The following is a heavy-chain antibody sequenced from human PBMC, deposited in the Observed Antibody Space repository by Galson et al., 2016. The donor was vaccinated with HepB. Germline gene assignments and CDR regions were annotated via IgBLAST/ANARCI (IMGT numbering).Heavy chain of an antibody. V-gene: IGHV1-18*01. Sequence: SVKVSCKASGYTLASYGFSWVRQAPGQGLEWMGWISGYNGSTNYAQKLQGRVTMTTDTSTSTAYMDLRSLRSDDTAVYFCARVRGYSSVWSEAAFDYWGQGTLVTVSS. CDR1: GYTLASYG. CDR2: ISGYNGST. J-gene: IGHJ4*02. CDR3: ARVRGYSSVWSEAAFDY. D-gene: IGHD6-19*01.